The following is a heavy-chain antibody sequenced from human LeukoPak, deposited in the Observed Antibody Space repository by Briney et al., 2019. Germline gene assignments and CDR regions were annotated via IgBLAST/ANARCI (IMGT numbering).Heavy chain of an antibody. Sequence: PSQTLSLTCAVSGGSISSGGYSWSWNRQPPGKGLEWIGYTNHSGSTYYNTSLKSRVTISVDRSKNQFSQKLRYVTAADTAVYYCARVREYDYVWGSYPDAFDIWGQGTMVTVSS. D-gene: IGHD3-16*02. V-gene: IGHV4-30-2*01. J-gene: IGHJ3*02. CDR2: TNHSGST. CDR1: GGSISSGGYS. CDR3: ARVREYDYVWGSYPDAFDI.